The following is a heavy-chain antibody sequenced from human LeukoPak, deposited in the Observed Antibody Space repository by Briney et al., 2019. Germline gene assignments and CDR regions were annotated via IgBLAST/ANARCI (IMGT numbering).Heavy chain of an antibody. V-gene: IGHV4-34*01. Sequence: SETLSLTCAVYGGSFSGYYWSWIRQPPGKGLEWIGEINHSGSTNYNPSLKSRVTISVDTSKNQFSLKLSSVTAADTAVYYCARQSPFDYYGSGSPFDYWGQGTLVTVSS. D-gene: IGHD3-10*01. CDR1: GGSFSGYY. CDR2: INHSGST. CDR3: ARQSPFDYYGSGSPFDY. J-gene: IGHJ4*02.